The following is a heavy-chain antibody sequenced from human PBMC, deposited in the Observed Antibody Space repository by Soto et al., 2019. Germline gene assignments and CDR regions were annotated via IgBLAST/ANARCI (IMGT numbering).Heavy chain of an antibody. CDR2: IWYAGSNK. CDR1: GFTFSSYG. D-gene: IGHD5-12*01. J-gene: IGHJ6*02. CDR3: ASVMVEYSGYEPDYYYYYYCIDV. V-gene: IGHV3-33*01. Sequence: QVQLVESGGGVVQPGRSLRLSCAASGFTFSSYGMHWVRQAPGKGLEWVAVIWYAGSNKYYADSVKGRFTISRDNSKITLYLQMNSLRAGERAVYYCASVMVEYSGYEPDYYYYYYCIDVWCQGTTVTVSS.